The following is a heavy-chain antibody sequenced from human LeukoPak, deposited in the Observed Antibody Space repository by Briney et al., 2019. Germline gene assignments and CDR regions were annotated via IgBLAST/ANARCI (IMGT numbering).Heavy chain of an antibody. CDR1: GFTFGDYL. D-gene: IGHD6-19*01. J-gene: IGHJ4*02. CDR3: SRGSGWLSVY. V-gene: IGHV3-49*03. CDR2: ISGGTT. Sequence: GGSLRLSCTASGFTFGDYLMSWFRQAPGKGLEWIGFISGGTTEYAASVKGRFTISRDDSTSIADLQMNSLTTEDTAVYYCSRGSGWLSVYWGQGTLVTVSS.